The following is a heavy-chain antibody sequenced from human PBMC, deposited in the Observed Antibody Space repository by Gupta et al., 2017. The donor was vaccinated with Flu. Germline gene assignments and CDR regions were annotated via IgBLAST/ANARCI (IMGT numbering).Heavy chain of an antibody. Sequence: EVQLVESGGGLVKPGGSLRLSCAASGFTFSNAWMSWVRQAPGKGLEWVGRIKSKTDGGTTDYAAPVKGRFTISRDDSKNTLYLQMNSLKTEDTAVYYCTTGVVVVAATTFDYWGQGTLVTVSS. D-gene: IGHD2-15*01. CDR3: TTGVVVVAATTFDY. CDR2: IKSKTDGGTT. J-gene: IGHJ4*02. V-gene: IGHV3-15*01. CDR1: GFTFSNAW.